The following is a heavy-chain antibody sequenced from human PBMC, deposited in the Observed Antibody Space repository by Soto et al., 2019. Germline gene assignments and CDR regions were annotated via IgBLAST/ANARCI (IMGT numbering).Heavy chain of an antibody. D-gene: IGHD5-12*01. CDR3: AKGFGATITLTPFDY. CDR1: GFTFDDYA. V-gene: IGHV3-9*01. Sequence: EVQLVESGGGLVQPGRSLRLSCAASGFTFDDYAMHWVRQAPGKGLEWVSGISWNSGSIGYADSVKGRFTISRDNAKNSLYLQMNSLRAEDTALYYCAKGFGATITLTPFDYWGQGTLVTVSS. CDR2: ISWNSGSI. J-gene: IGHJ4*02.